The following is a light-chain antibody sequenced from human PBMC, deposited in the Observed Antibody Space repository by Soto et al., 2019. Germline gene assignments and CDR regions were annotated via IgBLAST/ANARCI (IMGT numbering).Light chain of an antibody. CDR2: AAS. Sequence: IQMTKSPSTLPASVGDRVTITCRASQSISSWLAWYQQKPGKAPNLLIYAASSLHSGVPSRFSGSGSGTDFTLTISSLQPEDFATYYCQQRFSSPPWTFGQGTKVDIK. V-gene: IGKV1-39*01. CDR3: QQRFSSPPWT. CDR1: QSISSW. J-gene: IGKJ1*01.